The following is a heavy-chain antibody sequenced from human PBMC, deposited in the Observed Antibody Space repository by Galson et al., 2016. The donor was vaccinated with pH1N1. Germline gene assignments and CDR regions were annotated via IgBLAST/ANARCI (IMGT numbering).Heavy chain of an antibody. CDR3: VQDSAIDDSASWYALFN. D-gene: IGHD6-13*01. J-gene: IGHJ4*02. V-gene: IGHV3-23*01. Sequence: LRLSCAASGFTFSRHAMTWVRQSPEKGLQWVSTISGSGGTTHYARSVKGRFTISRDNSKNTVYLQMNGLSRDDTAIYYCVQDSAIDDSASWYALFNWGPGALVTVSS. CDR1: GFTFSRHA. CDR2: ISGSGGTT.